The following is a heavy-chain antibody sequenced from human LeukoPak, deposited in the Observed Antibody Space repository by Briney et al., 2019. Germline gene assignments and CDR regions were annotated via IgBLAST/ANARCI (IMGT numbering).Heavy chain of an antibody. CDR1: GFTFSSYI. J-gene: IGHJ1*01. Sequence: GGSLRLSCAPSGFTFSSYIMHWVRQAPGKGLEWVALISYDGSNKYYADSVKGRFTISRDNYKNTMYLQMNSLRAEDTAVYYCAKEPKPRPTVGYFQHWGQGTLVTVSS. CDR3: AKEPKPRPTVGYFQH. CDR2: ISYDGSNK. D-gene: IGHD1-14*01. V-gene: IGHV3-30*18.